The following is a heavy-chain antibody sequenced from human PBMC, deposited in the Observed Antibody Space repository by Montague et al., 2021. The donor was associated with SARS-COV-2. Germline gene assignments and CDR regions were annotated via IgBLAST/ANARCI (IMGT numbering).Heavy chain of an antibody. CDR1: GGSFHIFS. CDR3: ARQPVLLWFGELFRGGGMDV. Sequence: SETLSLTCAVSGGSFHIFSWGWIRQSPGKGLEWIGEIDYSGDTKYNPSLKSRVTIFVDKSKDQFSLNVTSMTAADTAMYYCARQPVLLWFGELFRGGGMDVWGQGTTVTVSS. V-gene: IGHV4-34*01. D-gene: IGHD3-10*01. CDR2: IDYSGDT. J-gene: IGHJ6*02.